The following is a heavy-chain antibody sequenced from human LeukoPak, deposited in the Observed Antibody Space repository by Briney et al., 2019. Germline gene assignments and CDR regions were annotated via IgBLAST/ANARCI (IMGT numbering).Heavy chain of an antibody. CDR2: INTNTGNP. CDR3: ARPHSRASGGSWGAYYYYGMDV. J-gene: IGHJ6*02. V-gene: IGHV7-4-1*02. CDR1: GYTFTSYA. Sequence: GASVKVSCKASGYTFTSYAMNWVRQAPGQGLEWMGWINTNTGNPTYAQGFTGRFVFSLDTSVSTAYLQISSLKAEDTAVYYCARPHSRASGGSWGAYYYYGMDVWGQGTTVTVSS. D-gene: IGHD2-15*01.